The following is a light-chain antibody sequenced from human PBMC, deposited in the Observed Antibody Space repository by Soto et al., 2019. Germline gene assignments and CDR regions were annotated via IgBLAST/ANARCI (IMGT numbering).Light chain of an antibody. J-gene: IGLJ2*01. V-gene: IGLV1-51*01. Sequence: QSVLTQPPSVAAAPGQKVTISCSGSNSNIGNNYVSWYQQFPGTAPKVLIYDNNKRPSGIPDRFSGSKSATSATLVITGLQTGDEADYYCGAWDSSLHAGVFGGGTQLPVL. CDR2: DNN. CDR1: NSNIGNNY. CDR3: GAWDSSLHAGV.